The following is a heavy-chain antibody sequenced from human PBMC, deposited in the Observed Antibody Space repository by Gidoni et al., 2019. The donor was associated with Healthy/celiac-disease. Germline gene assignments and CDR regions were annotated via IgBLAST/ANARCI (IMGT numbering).Heavy chain of an antibody. Sequence: QVQLQQWGAGLLKPSETLSLTCAVYGGSFSGYYWSWIRQPPGKGLEWSGEINHSGSTNYNPSLKSRVTISVDTSKNQFSLKLSSVTAADTAVYYCARAGGVEMATIYAFDIWGQGTMVTVSS. D-gene: IGHD5-12*01. V-gene: IGHV4-34*01. J-gene: IGHJ3*02. CDR1: GGSFSGYY. CDR2: INHSGST. CDR3: ARAGGVEMATIYAFDI.